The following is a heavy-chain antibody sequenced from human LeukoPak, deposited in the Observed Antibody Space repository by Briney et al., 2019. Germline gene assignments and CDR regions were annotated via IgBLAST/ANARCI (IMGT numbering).Heavy chain of an antibody. D-gene: IGHD2-15*01. J-gene: IGHJ4*02. Sequence: GGSLRLSCAASGFTFSNYWMSWVRQAPGKGLEWVSVIYSGGSTYYADSVKGRFTISRDNSKNTLYLQMNSLRAEDTAVYYCARDLVADNDYWGQGTLVTVSS. CDR2: IYSGGST. CDR1: GFTFSNYW. CDR3: ARDLVADNDY. V-gene: IGHV3-53*01.